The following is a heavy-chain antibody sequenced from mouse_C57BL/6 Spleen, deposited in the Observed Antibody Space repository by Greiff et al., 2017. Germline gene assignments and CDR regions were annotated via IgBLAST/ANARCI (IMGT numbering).Heavy chain of an antibody. V-gene: IGHV2-2*01. CDR3: ARRATTVVAPGFAY. CDR2: IWSGGST. Sequence: VKLQESGPGLVQPSQSLSITCTVSGFSLTSYGVHWVRQSPGKGLEWLGVIWSGGSTDYNAAFISRLSISKDNSKSQVFFKMNSLQADDTAIYYCARRATTVVAPGFAYWGQGTLVTVSA. CDR1: GFSLTSYG. D-gene: IGHD1-1*01. J-gene: IGHJ3*01.